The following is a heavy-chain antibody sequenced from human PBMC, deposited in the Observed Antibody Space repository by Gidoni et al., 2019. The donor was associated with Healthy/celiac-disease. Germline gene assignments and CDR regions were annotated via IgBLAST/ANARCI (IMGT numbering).Heavy chain of an antibody. CDR2: ISYEGSNK. CDR1: GFTFSSYA. Sequence: QVQLVESGGGVVLPGRSMRLSCAASGFTFSSYAMHWVRRAPGKGLEWVAVISYEGSNKYYADSVKGRCTISRDNSKNTLYLQMNSLRADDTAVYYCAAIQGSTLSYYYYYYMDVWGKGTTVTVSS. D-gene: IGHD2-2*01. J-gene: IGHJ6*03. V-gene: IGHV3-30-3*01. CDR3: AAIQGSTLSYYYYYYMDV.